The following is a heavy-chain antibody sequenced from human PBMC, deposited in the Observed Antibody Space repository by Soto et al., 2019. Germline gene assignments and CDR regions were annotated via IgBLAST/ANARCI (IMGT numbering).Heavy chain of an antibody. D-gene: IGHD2-2*02. J-gene: IGHJ4*02. CDR3: ARGKRYTNDY. CDR1: GCIFSNHD. CDR2: MSPNSGRT. Sequence: ASVKVSCKASGCIFSNHDINWVRQATGQGLEWMGWMSPNSGRTGYAQKFQGRVTMTRNTSSSTAYMELSSLRSDDTAVYYCARGKRYTNDYWGQGTLVTVSS. V-gene: IGHV1-8*01.